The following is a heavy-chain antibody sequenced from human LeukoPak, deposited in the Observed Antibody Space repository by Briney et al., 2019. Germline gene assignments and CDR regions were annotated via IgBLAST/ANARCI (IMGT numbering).Heavy chain of an antibody. J-gene: IGHJ4*02. D-gene: IGHD3-22*01. Sequence: PGRSLRLSCAASGFTFSSYAMHWVRQAPGKGLEWVAVISYDGSNKYYADSVKGRFTISRDNSKNTLYLQMNSLRAEDTAVYYCARSVGIVVIHWAQRFSSFDYWGQGTLVTVSS. CDR1: GFTFSSYA. V-gene: IGHV3-30-3*01. CDR3: ARSVGIVVIHWAQRFSSFDY. CDR2: ISYDGSNK.